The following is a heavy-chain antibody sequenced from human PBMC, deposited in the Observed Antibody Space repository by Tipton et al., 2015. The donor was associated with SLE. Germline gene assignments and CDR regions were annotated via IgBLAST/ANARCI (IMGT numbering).Heavy chain of an antibody. Sequence: LRLSCAASGFSFSNAWMSWVRQAPGKGLEWVGRIKDKTDGGTTDYAAPVKGRFAISSDDSKNTLYLQMNSLKTEDTAVYYFTTGEQWNYVDFWGRGALFTVSS. D-gene: IGHD1/OR15-1a*01. CDR1: GFSFSNAW. V-gene: IGHV3-15*01. J-gene: IGHJ4*02. CDR3: TTGEQWNYVDF. CDR2: IKDKTDGGTT.